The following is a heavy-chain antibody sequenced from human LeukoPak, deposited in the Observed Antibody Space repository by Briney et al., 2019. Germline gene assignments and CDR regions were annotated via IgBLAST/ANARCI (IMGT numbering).Heavy chain of an antibody. J-gene: IGHJ4*02. Sequence: SVKVSCKASGGTFSSYAISWVRQAPGQGLEWMGGIIPIFGAANYAQKFQGRVTITADESTSTAYMELSSLRSEDTAVYYCARRTGLSGLVDYWGQGTLVTVSS. CDR3: ARRTGLSGLVDY. CDR1: GGTFSSYA. V-gene: IGHV1-69*13. CDR2: IIPIFGAA. D-gene: IGHD3/OR15-3a*01.